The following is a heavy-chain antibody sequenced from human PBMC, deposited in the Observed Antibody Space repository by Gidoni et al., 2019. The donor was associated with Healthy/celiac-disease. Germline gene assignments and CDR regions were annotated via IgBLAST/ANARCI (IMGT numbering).Heavy chain of an antibody. CDR3: AKDDLKRIAAAGA. Sequence: QVQLVESGGGVVQPGRSLRLSCAASGFTFSRYGMHWVRQAPGKGLEWVAVISYDGSNKYYADSVKGRFTISRDNSKNTLYLQMNSLRAEDTAVYYCAKDDLKRIAAAGAWGQGTLVTVSS. V-gene: IGHV3-30*18. D-gene: IGHD6-13*01. CDR2: ISYDGSNK. J-gene: IGHJ4*02. CDR1: GFTFSRYG.